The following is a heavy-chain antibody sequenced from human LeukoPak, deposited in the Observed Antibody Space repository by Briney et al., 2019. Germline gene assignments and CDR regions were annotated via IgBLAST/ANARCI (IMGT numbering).Heavy chain of an antibody. V-gene: IGHV4-39*01. Sequence: SETLSPTCTVSGGSISTSAFYWGWIRQPPGKGLEWIGSIYDSGNESYNPSLKSRVTISADTSKNQFSLKLNSVTAADTAMYYCARQISDYYYYYMDVWGEGITVTVSS. J-gene: IGHJ6*03. CDR3: ARQISDYYYYYMDV. D-gene: IGHD2/OR15-2a*01. CDR1: GGSISTSAFY. CDR2: IYDSGNE.